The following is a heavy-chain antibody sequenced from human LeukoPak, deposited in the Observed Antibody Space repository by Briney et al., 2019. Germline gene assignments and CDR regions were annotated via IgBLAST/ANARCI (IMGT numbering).Heavy chain of an antibody. CDR2: IFYSGRT. Sequence: KSSETLSLTCTVSGGSVSNYYWSWIRQPPGKGLEWIGYIFYSGRTNYNPSLKSRVTLSVDTSENQFSLRLSSVTAADTAVYFCARDRYCSGSSCSHGFDYWGQGNMVIVSS. CDR1: GGSVSNYY. V-gene: IGHV4-59*02. CDR3: ARDRYCSGSSCSHGFDY. J-gene: IGHJ4*02. D-gene: IGHD2-15*01.